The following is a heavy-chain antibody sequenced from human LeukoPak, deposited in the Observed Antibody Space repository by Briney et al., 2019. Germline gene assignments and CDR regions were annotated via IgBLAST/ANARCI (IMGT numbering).Heavy chain of an antibody. CDR3: ARGSGDVIDY. D-gene: IGHD4-17*01. CDR1: GFTVSTTY. J-gene: IGHJ4*02. CDR2: IYSVGTT. V-gene: IGHV3-53*01. Sequence: GVSLRLSCAASGFTVSTTYMNWVRQAPGKGLEWVLIIYSVGTTRNADSVKGRFTISRDSSKNTLYLQMNSLRAEDTAVYYCARGSGDVIDYWGQGTLVTVSS.